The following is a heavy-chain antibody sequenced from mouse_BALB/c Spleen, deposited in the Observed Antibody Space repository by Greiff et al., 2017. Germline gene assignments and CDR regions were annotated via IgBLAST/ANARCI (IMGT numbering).Heavy chain of an antibody. CDR3: ARSLDGYYVYYYAMDY. CDR2: ISSGSSTI. V-gene: IGHV5-17*02. Sequence: EVKVEESGGGLVPPGGSRKLSCAASGFTFSSFGMHWVRQAPEKGLEWVAYISSGSSTIYYADTVKVRFTISRDNPKNTLFLQMTSLRSEDTAMYYCARSLDGYYVYYYAMDYWGQGTSVTVSS. D-gene: IGHD2-3*01. J-gene: IGHJ4*01. CDR1: GFTFSSFG.